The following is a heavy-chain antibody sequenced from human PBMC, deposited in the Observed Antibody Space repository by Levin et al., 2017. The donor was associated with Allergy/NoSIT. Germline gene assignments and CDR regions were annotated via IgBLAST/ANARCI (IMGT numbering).Heavy chain of an antibody. V-gene: IGHV4-59*01. J-gene: IGHJ4*02. CDR1: GGSISSYY. CDR2: IYYSGST. CDR3: ARAADGGVWQWRNKGSGYFDY. D-gene: IGHD6-19*01. Sequence: SQTLSLTCTVSGGSISSYYWSWIRQPPGKGLEWIGYIYYSGSTNYNPSLKSRVTISVDTSKNQFSLKLSSVTAADTAVYYCARAADGGVWQWRNKGSGYFDYWGQGTLVTVSS.